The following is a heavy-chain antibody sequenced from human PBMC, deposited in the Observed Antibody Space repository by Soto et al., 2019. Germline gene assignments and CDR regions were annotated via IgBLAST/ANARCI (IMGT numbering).Heavy chain of an antibody. D-gene: IGHD3-10*01. CDR2: IYYSGST. V-gene: IGHV4-59*01. J-gene: IGHJ6*01. CDR3: ARGYGSGSYYRGVDYYYGMDV. Sequence: SETLSLTCTVSGGSISSYYWSWIRQPPGKGLEWIGYIYYSGSTNYNPSLKSRVTISVGTSKNQFSLKLSSVTAADTAVYYCARGYGSGSYYRGVDYYYGMDVWGQGNTVTVSS. CDR1: GGSISSYY.